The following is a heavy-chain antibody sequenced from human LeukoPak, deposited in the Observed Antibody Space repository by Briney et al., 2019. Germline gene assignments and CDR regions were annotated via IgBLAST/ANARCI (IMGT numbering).Heavy chain of an antibody. CDR1: GGSISGYY. J-gene: IGHJ4*02. Sequence: PSETLSLTCTVSGGSISGYYWSWIRQPPGKGLEWIGYFYYSGSTNYNPPLKSRVTISVDTSKNQFSLKLSSVTAADTAVYYCARGRDGYNYVFDCWGQGTLVTVSS. D-gene: IGHD5-24*01. CDR3: ARGRDGYNYVFDC. CDR2: FYYSGST. V-gene: IGHV4-59*01.